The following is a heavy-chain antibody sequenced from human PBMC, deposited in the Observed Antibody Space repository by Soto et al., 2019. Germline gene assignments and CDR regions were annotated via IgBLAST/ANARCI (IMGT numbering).Heavy chain of an antibody. CDR2: IISIFGTP. CDR1: GGTFNSYV. J-gene: IGHJ4*02. D-gene: IGHD5-12*01. V-gene: IGHV1-69*12. CDR3: ARDLGSGYDPGDY. Sequence: QVQLVQSGAEVKKPGSSVKVSCKASGGTFNSYVFNWVRQAPGQGLEWMGGIISIFGTPNYGQKFQGRVTITADESTSTGLMELSSLTSEDKAIYYCARDLGSGYDPGDYWGQGTLVTVSS.